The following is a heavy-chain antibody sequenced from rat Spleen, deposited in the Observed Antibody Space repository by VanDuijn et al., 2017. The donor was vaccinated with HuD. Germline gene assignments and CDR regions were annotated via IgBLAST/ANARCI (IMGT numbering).Heavy chain of an antibody. Sequence: EVQLVESGGGLVQPGRSLKLSCVASGFTFSDYYVAWVRQAPTKGLEWVATINYDGRSTFYRDSVRARFTISRDNAKSTLYLQVDSLKSEDTATYYCARHGRGKTTYYYVMDVWGLGASVTVSS. CDR1: GFTFSDYY. CDR3: ARHGRGKTTYYYVMDV. J-gene: IGHJ4*01. V-gene: IGHV5-29*01. D-gene: IGHD4-5*01. CDR2: INYDGRST.